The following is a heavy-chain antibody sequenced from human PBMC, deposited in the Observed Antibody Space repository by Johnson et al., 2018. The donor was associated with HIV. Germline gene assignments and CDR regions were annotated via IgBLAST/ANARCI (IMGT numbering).Heavy chain of an antibody. CDR2: ISYDGSNK. Sequence: QVQLVESGGGVVQPGGSLRLSCAASGFTVSSNYMSWVRQAPGKGLEWVAVISYDGSNKYYADTVKGRFTISRDNSKNTLYLQMNSLRPEDTAGYYCASVLARRGGAAFDIWGQGTMVTVSS. V-gene: IGHV3-30-3*01. CDR1: GFTVSSNY. D-gene: IGHD1-26*01. J-gene: IGHJ3*02. CDR3: ASVLARRGGAAFDI.